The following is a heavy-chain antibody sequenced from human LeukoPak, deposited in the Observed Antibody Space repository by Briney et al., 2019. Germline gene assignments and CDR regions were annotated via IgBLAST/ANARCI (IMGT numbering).Heavy chain of an antibody. CDR1: GITFSNYS. Sequence: GALRLSCAASGITFSNYSMSWVRQAPGKGLEWVSAISGSGGSTYYADSVKGRFTISRDNSKNTLYLQMNSLRGEGTAVYYCAKDLSIAAAGYGGQGTLVTVSS. CDR2: ISGSGGST. D-gene: IGHD6-13*01. V-gene: IGHV3-23*01. J-gene: IGHJ4*02. CDR3: AKDLSIAAAGY.